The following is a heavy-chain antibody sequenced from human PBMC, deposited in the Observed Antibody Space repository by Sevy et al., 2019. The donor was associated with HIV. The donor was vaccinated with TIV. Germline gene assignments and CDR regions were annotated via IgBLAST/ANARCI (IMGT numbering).Heavy chain of an antibody. J-gene: IGHJ4*02. CDR1: GFTLSSYW. D-gene: IGHD2-2*01. V-gene: IGHV3-7*01. Sequence: GGSLRLSCAASGFTLSSYWMSWVRQAPGKGLEWVANIKQDGSEKYYVDSVKGRFTISRDNAKNSLYLQMNSLRAEDTAVYYCARDGDIVVVPAAIIDYWGQGSLVTVSS. CDR3: ARDGDIVVVPAAIIDY. CDR2: IKQDGSEK.